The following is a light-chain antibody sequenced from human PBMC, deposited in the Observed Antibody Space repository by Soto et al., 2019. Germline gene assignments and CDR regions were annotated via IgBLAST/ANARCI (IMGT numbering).Light chain of an antibody. CDR1: QNIGSS. Sequence: DIQMTQSPSAMSASVGDRVTITCRASQNIGSSLAWFQQKPGKVPKRLIHTTSTLESGVTSRFSGSGSVTEFTLTISSLQPEDFATYYCLQHDSYPRTFGPGTKVDIK. CDR3: LQHDSYPRT. CDR2: TTS. J-gene: IGKJ3*01. V-gene: IGKV1-17*03.